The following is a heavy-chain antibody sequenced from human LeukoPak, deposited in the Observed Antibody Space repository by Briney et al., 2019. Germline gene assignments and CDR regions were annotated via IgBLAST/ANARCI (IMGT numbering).Heavy chain of an antibody. CDR3: ARDGHRSGSYPDY. D-gene: IGHD1-26*01. CDR1: GGTFSSYA. V-gene: IGHV1-69*13. CDR2: IIPIFGTA. J-gene: IGHJ4*02. Sequence: SVKVSCKASGGTFSSYAISWVRQAPGQGLEWMGGIIPIFGTANYAQKFQGRVTITADESTSTAYMELSGLRSEDTAVYYCARDGHRSGSYPDYWGQGTLVTVSS.